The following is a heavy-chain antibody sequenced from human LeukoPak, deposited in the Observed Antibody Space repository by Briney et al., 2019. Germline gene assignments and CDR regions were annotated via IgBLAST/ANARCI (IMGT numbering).Heavy chain of an antibody. CDR1: GGSISPYY. CDR2: ISYGGST. CDR3: ARGFSNGWYQDH. D-gene: IGHD6-19*01. J-gene: IGHJ4*02. Sequence: PSETLSLTCIVSGGSISPYYWSWIRQPPGKGLEWIGFISYGGSTNYNPSLRSRVTMSVDTSKNQLSLKLSSVTAADTAVYYCARGFSNGWYQDHWGQGNLVTVSS. V-gene: IGHV4-59*01.